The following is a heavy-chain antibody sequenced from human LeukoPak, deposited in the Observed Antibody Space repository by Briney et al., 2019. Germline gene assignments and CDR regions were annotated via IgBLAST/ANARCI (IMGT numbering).Heavy chain of an antibody. J-gene: IGHJ4*02. D-gene: IGHD6-6*01. CDR2: ISFDGSNK. V-gene: IGHV3-30*03. CDR3: ARESSIAARQGYFDY. Sequence: GGSLRLSCTATGFTFSNYAMHWVRQAPGKGLEWVALISFDGSNKYYAESVKGRFTISRDNSKNTLYLQMNSLRAEDTAVYHCARESSIAARQGYFDYWGQGTLVTVSS. CDR1: GFTFSNYA.